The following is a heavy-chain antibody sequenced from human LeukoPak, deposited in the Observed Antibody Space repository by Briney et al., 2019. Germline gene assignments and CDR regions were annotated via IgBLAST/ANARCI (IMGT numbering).Heavy chain of an antibody. CDR1: GFTFSSYA. V-gene: IGHV3-23*01. D-gene: IGHD2-15*01. J-gene: IGHJ3*02. CDR2: ISGSGDST. Sequence: GESLRLSCAASGFTFSSYAMSWVRQAPGKGLEWVSAISGSGDSTYYADSVKGRFTISRDNSKNTLYLQMNSLRAEDTAVYYCTKDPRAIVVVVTAHDAFDIWGQGTMVTVSS. CDR3: TKDPRAIVVVVTAHDAFDI.